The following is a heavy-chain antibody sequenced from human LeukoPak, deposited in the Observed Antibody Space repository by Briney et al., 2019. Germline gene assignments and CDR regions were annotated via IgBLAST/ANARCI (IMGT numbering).Heavy chain of an antibody. V-gene: IGHV3-23*01. J-gene: IGHJ3*02. CDR3: ARTDRTGALGRFRMRSDAFDI. CDR1: GFTFSNYA. CDR2: ISNVGGRT. Sequence: GGSLRLSCAASGFTFSNYAMTWVRQAPGKGLEWVSVISNVGGRTYYADSVKGRFTISRDTSKNTLYLQMDSLRVEDTAIYYCARTDRTGALGRFRMRSDAFDIWGQGTMVTVSS. D-gene: IGHD3-3*01.